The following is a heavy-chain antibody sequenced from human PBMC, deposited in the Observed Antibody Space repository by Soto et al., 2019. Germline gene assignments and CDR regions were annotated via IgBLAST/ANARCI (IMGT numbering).Heavy chain of an antibody. V-gene: IGHV4-34*01. J-gene: IGHJ4*02. CDR2: INHSGST. D-gene: IGHD3-10*01. CDR1: GGSFSGYY. CDR3: ARGKMVRGVIVDY. Sequence: QVQLQQWGAGLLKPSETLSLTCAVYGGSFSGYYWSWIRQPPGKGLEWIGEINHSGSTNYNPSLKSRVTISVDTSKNQFSLKLSSVTAADTAVYYCARGKMVRGVIVDYWGQGTLVTVSS.